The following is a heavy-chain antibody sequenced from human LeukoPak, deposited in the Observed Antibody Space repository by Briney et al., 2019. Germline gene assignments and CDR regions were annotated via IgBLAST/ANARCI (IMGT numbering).Heavy chain of an antibody. Sequence: SETLSLTCSVSGGSMSSYYWSWIRQPAGKGLEWIGRIYTSGSTNYNPPLKSRVTMSVDTSKSHFSLNLSSVTAADTAVYYCARGWGNWYFDLWGRGTLVTVSS. J-gene: IGHJ2*01. CDR2: IYTSGST. V-gene: IGHV4-4*07. D-gene: IGHD7-27*01. CDR1: GGSMSSYY. CDR3: ARGWGNWYFDL.